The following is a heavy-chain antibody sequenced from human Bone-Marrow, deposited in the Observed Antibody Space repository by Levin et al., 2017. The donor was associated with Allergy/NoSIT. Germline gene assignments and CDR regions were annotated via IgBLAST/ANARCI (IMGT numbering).Heavy chain of an antibody. J-gene: IGHJ4*02. Sequence: ASVKVSCRASGYTFTGYHFHWVRQAPGQGLEWMGWIDPNSGATNYAQKFQGRVTLTRDTSINTVYMELSGLTSDDTAVYFCVKDSEAYYFDNWGQGTLVTVSS. CDR1: GYTFTGYH. V-gene: IGHV1-2*02. CDR3: VKDSEAYYFDN. CDR2: IDPNSGAT.